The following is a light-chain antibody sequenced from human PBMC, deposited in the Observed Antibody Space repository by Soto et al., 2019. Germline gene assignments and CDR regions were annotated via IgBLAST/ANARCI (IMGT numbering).Light chain of an antibody. Sequence: QSVLTQPASLSGSPGQSITISCTGTSSDVGGYNYVSWYQQHPGKAPKLMIYDVSNRPSGVSNRFSGSKSGNTASLSISGLQAEDEADYYCSPYTRSSTSVFGTGTKVTVL. CDR1: SSDVGGYNY. V-gene: IGLV2-14*01. J-gene: IGLJ1*01. CDR2: DVS. CDR3: SPYTRSSTSV.